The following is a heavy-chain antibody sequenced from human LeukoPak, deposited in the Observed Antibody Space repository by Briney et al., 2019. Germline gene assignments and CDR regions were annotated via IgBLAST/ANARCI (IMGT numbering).Heavy chain of an antibody. CDR1: GYSISSGYY. CDR3: ARQGRLQFSVHYFDY. Sequence: SETLSLTCTVSGYSISSGYYWGWIRQPPGKGLEWIGSIYHSGSTYYNPSLKSRVTISVDTSKNQFSLKLSSVTAADTAVYYCARQGRLQFSVHYFDYWGQGTLVTVSS. D-gene: IGHD5-24*01. CDR2: IYHSGST. V-gene: IGHV4-38-2*02. J-gene: IGHJ4*02.